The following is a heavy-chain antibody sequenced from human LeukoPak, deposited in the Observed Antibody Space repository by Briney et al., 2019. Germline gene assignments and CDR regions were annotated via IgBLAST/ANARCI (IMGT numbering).Heavy chain of an antibody. CDR2: IYPGDSDT. CDR1: GYSFTSYW. CDR3: ARGSSRFLEWLPYFDY. Sequence: GESLKISCKGSGYSFTSYWIGWVRQMPGKGLEWMGIIYPGDSDTRYSPSFQGQVTISADKSISTAYLQWSSLKASDTAMYYCARGSSRFLEWLPYFDYWGQGTLVTVSS. D-gene: IGHD3-3*01. J-gene: IGHJ4*02. V-gene: IGHV5-51*01.